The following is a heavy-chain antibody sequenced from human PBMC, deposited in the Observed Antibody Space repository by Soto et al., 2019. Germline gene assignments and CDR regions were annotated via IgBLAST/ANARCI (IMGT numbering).Heavy chain of an antibody. D-gene: IGHD4-17*01. CDR2: ISWNSGNV. CDR1: GFTFDDYA. Sequence: EVQLVESGGGLVQPGRSLRLSCAASGFTFDDYAMHWVRQPPGKGLEWVSSISWNSGNVGYADSAEGRFTISRDNAKNSLYLQMNSLRGEDTALYYCAKGASTTVFAFNDYWGQGTLVTVSS. V-gene: IGHV3-9*01. J-gene: IGHJ4*02. CDR3: AKGASTTVFAFNDY.